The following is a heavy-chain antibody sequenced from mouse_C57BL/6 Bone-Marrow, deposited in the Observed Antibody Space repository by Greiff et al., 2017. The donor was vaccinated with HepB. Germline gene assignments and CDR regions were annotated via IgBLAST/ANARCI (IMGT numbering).Heavy chain of an antibody. CDR2: IWRGGST. CDR1: GFSLTSYG. Sequence: VQLQQSGPGLVQPSQSLSITCTVSGFSLTSYGVHWVRQSPGKGLEWLGVIWRGGSTDYNAAFMSRLSITKDNSKSQVFFKMNSLQADDTAIYYFAKKDLLYYAMDYWGQGTSVTVSS. CDR3: AKKDLLYYAMDY. D-gene: IGHD2-1*01. J-gene: IGHJ4*01. V-gene: IGHV2-5*01.